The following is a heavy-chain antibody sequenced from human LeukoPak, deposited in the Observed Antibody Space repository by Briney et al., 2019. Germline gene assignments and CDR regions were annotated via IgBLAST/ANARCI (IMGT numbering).Heavy chain of an antibody. D-gene: IGHD3-22*01. CDR3: ARDLYDSSEDAFDI. CDR2: INPNSGGT. CDR1: GYTFTGYY. V-gene: IGHV1-2*02. J-gene: IGHJ3*02. Sequence: GASVKVSCKASGYTFTGYYMHWVRQAPGQGLEWMGWINPNSGGTNYAQKFQGRVTMTRDPSISTAYMELSRLRSDDTAVYYCARDLYDSSEDAFDIWGQGAMVTVSS.